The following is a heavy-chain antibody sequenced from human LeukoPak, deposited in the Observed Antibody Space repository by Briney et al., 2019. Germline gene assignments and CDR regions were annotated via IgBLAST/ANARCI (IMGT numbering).Heavy chain of an antibody. V-gene: IGHV3-7*01. D-gene: IGHD6-6*01. J-gene: IGHJ4*02. CDR1: GFTFSNYW. CDR3: ARVYRSSSGYCFDY. CDR2: IKQDGGEK. Sequence: PGGSLRLSCAASGFTFSNYWMTWVRQAPGKGLEWVANIKQDGGEKYCVDSVKGRFTISRDNAKNSQYLQMNSLRAEDTAVYYCARVYRSSSGYCFDYWGQGTLVTVSS.